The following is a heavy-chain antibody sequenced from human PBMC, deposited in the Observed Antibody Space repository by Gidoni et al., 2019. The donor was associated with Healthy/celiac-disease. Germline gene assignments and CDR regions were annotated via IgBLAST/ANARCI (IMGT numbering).Heavy chain of an antibody. Sequence: QVQLVQSGAEVKKPGASVKVSCKASGYTFTGYYMHWVRQAPGQGLEWMGWINPNSGGTNYAQKFQGRVTMTRDTSISTAYMELSRLRSDDTAVYYCARQWLVPGPPYYYYYGMDVWGQGTTVTVSS. CDR3: ARQWLVPGPPYYYYYGMDV. J-gene: IGHJ6*02. D-gene: IGHD6-19*01. CDR1: GYTFTGYY. V-gene: IGHV1-2*02. CDR2: INPNSGGT.